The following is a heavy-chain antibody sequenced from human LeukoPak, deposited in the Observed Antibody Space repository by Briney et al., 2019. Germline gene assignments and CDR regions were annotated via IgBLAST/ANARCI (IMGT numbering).Heavy chain of an antibody. J-gene: IGHJ4*02. V-gene: IGHV3-23*01. Sequence: GGSLRLSCAASGFTFSSYAMSWVRQAPGKGLEWVSAISGSGGSTYYADSVKGRFTISRDNSKNTLYLQMNSLRAEDTAVYYCARGWSNWNKLDYWGQGTLVTVSS. D-gene: IGHD1/OR15-1a*01. CDR3: ARGWSNWNKLDY. CDR1: GFTFSSYA. CDR2: ISGSGGST.